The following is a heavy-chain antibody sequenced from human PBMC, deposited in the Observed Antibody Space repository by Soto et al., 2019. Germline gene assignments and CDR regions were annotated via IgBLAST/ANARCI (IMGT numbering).Heavy chain of an antibody. J-gene: IGHJ5*02. CDR3: ARAAHYSSPFRWFDP. D-gene: IGHD6-13*01. CDR2: IYYSGST. Sequence: QVQLQESGPGLVKPAQTLSLTCTVSGGSISSGGYYWSWIRQHPGKGLEWIGYIYYSGSTYYNPSLKRRVTISVDTSKNQFSLKLSSVTAADTAVYYCARAAHYSSPFRWFDPWGQGTLVTVSS. CDR1: GGSISSGGYY. V-gene: IGHV4-31*03.